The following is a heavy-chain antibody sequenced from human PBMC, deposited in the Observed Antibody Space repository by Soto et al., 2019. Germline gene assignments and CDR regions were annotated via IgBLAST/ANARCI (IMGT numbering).Heavy chain of an antibody. CDR3: ARDKHDYFNRGIGFDT. Sequence: QVQLQQSGPGLVKPSQTLSLTCAISGDSVSSNGAAWNWIRQSPSRGLEWLGRTYYRSKWYNDYAVSVKSRITINPDTSKSQFFLQLNSVTPEDTAVYYCARDKHDYFNRGIGFDTWGQGILVTVSS. CDR1: GDSVSSNGAA. V-gene: IGHV6-1*02. D-gene: IGHD4-17*01. J-gene: IGHJ5*02. CDR2: TYYRSKWYN.